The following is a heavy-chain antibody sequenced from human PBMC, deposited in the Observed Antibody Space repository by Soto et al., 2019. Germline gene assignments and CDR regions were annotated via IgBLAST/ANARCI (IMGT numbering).Heavy chain of an antibody. V-gene: IGHV3-74*02. D-gene: IGHD6-19*01. J-gene: IGHJ1*01. CDR2: ISSDGSST. Sequence: EVQLVESGGGSVQPGGSLRLSCEASGFTFSSYWMHWVRQSPGKGLVWVSRISSDGSSTSYGDSVKGRFTVSRDNAKNTLYLQMSSLSAEDTAIYYCARRGAVTGLQCWGQGTLVSVSS. CDR3: ARRGAVTGLQC. CDR1: GFTFSSYW.